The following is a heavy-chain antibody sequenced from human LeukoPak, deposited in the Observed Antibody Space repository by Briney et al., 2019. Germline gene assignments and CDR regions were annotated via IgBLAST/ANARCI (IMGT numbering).Heavy chain of an antibody. CDR3: ARGVRYCSGGSCYVKTLYAFDI. J-gene: IGHJ3*02. D-gene: IGHD2-15*01. CDR1: GGSISSYY. V-gene: IGHV4-59*01. Sequence: KPSETLSLTCTVSGGSISSYYGSWIRQPPGKGLEWIGYIYYSGSTNYNPSLKSRVTISVDTSKNQFSLKLSSVTAADTAVYYCARGVRYCSGGSCYVKTLYAFDIWGQRTMVTVSS. CDR2: IYYSGST.